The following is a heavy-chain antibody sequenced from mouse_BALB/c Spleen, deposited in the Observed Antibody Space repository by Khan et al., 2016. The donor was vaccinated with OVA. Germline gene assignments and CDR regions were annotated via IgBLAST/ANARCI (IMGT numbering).Heavy chain of an antibody. D-gene: IGHD1-1*01. Sequence: VQLQESGPGLVAPSQSLSITCTVSGFSLSRYNIHWVRQPPGKGLEWLGMIWGGGGTDYNSTLKSRLSISKDNSKSQVFLQMNSLQTDDSAMYYRARASYRSYGYYAMDYWDQGTTVTVSS. CDR1: GFSLSRYN. CDR2: IWGGGGT. J-gene: IGHJ4*01. V-gene: IGHV2-6-4*01. CDR3: ARASYRSYGYYAMDY.